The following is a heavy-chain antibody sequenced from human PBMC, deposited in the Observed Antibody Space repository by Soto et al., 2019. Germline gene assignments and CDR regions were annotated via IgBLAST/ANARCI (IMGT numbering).Heavy chain of an antibody. J-gene: IGHJ6*02. CDR1: GGTFSSYA. Sequence: SVKVSCKASGGTFSSYAISWVRQAPGQGLECMGGIIPIFGTANYAQKFQGRVTITADESTSTAYMELSSLRSEDTAVYYCAVAYCGGDCRRPYYYYYGMDVWGQGTTVTVSS. D-gene: IGHD2-21*02. CDR2: IIPIFGTA. V-gene: IGHV1-69*13. CDR3: AVAYCGGDCRRPYYYYYGMDV.